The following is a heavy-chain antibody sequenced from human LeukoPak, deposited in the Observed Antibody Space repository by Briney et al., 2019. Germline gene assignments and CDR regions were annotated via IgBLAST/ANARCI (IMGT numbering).Heavy chain of an antibody. Sequence: GESLKISCQGSGYSFTHYWIGWVRQLPGKGLELMGIIYPGDSDTKHSPSFQGQVTISADKSISTAYLQWSSLQASDTAIYYCTRHSDRGFDYWGLGTLVTVTS. CDR1: GYSFTHYW. CDR3: TRHSDRGFDY. CDR2: IYPGDSDT. V-gene: IGHV5-51*01. J-gene: IGHJ4*02.